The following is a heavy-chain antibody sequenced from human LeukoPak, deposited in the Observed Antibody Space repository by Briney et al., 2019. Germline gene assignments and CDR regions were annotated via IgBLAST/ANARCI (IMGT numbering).Heavy chain of an antibody. CDR1: GGTFSRHA. Sequence: SVKVSSKASGGTFSRHAISWLRQAPGQGLEWMGGIIPAFGTPNYAQKFQGRVTISTDESTTTAYMELSSLRSEDTAVYYCARGLSTLHSPYYYYIDVWGKGTTLTVS. V-gene: IGHV1-69*05. J-gene: IGHJ6*03. CDR3: ARGLSTLHSPYYYYIDV. D-gene: IGHD1-1*01. CDR2: IIPAFGTP.